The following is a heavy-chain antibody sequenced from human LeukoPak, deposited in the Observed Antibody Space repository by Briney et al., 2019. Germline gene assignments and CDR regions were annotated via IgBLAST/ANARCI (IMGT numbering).Heavy chain of an antibody. Sequence: SETLSLTCPLAAGSISRSCYYWGWIREPPGRGLEWFGSIYYSGSTYYNPSLKSRVTISVDTSKNQFSLKLSSVTAADTAVYYCASTKIAAAGTWWFDTWGQGTLVTVSS. V-gene: IGHV4-39*01. CDR2: IYYSGST. CDR1: AGSISRSCYY. CDR3: ASTKIAAAGTWWFDT. J-gene: IGHJ5*02. D-gene: IGHD6-13*01.